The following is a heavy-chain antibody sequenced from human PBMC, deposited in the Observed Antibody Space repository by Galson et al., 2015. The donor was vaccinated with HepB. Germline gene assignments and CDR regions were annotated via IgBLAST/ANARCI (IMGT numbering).Heavy chain of an antibody. Sequence: PALVKPTQTLTLTCSFSGFSVSNSGVGVGWIRQPPGKALEWLALIYWDDDRRYSPSLKSRLTITRDTSKNQVVLTMTNMDPVDTATYYCARRKTGDRLNCFDYWAQGTLVTVSS. CDR2: IYWDDDR. CDR3: ARRKTGDRLNCFDY. V-gene: IGHV2-5*02. J-gene: IGHJ4*02. D-gene: IGHD7-27*01. CDR1: GFSVSNSGVG.